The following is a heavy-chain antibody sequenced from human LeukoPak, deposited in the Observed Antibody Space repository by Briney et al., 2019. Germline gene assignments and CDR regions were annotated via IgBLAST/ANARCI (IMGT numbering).Heavy chain of an antibody. V-gene: IGHV3-48*02. CDR3: ARVLLERPGIDSFDV. D-gene: IGHD1-1*01. CDR2: INSGSSTI. CDR1: GFRLGSYS. J-gene: IGHJ3*01. Sequence: GGSLRLSCGASGFRLGSYSMDWVRQAPGKGLEWVSHINSGSSTIYYADSVKGRFTISRDNAGNSLYLQMNSLRDEDTAVYYCARVLLERPGIDSFDVWGQGTMVTVSS.